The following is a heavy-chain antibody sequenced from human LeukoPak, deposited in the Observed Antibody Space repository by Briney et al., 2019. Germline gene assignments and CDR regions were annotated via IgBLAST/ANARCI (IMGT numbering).Heavy chain of an antibody. CDR1: GGSINNSTYY. Sequence: SETLSLNCTVSGGSINNSTYYWGWIRQPPGKGLEWIAYIYYSGSTNYNPSLKSRVTISVDTSKNQFSLKLSSVTAADTAVYYCARVRSSSWSNWFDPWGQGTLVTVSS. J-gene: IGHJ5*02. V-gene: IGHV4-61*05. CDR3: ARVRSSSWSNWFDP. D-gene: IGHD6-13*01. CDR2: IYYSGST.